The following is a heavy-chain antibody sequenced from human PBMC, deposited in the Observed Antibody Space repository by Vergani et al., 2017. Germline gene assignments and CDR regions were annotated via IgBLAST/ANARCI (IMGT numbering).Heavy chain of an antibody. CDR1: GFTFSSYA. CDR3: ANSVIAGNVGVAYFGMDV. V-gene: IGHV3-23*01. CDR2: ISGSGDNT. Sequence: EVQLLESGGGLVQPGGSLRLSCAASGFTFSSYAMSWVRQAPGKGLEWVSAISGSGDNTYYADSVKGRFTISRDNSKNTLYLQMNSLRTEDTAVYFCANSVIAGNVGVAYFGMDVWGRGTTVTVSS. J-gene: IGHJ6*02. D-gene: IGHD2/OR15-2a*01.